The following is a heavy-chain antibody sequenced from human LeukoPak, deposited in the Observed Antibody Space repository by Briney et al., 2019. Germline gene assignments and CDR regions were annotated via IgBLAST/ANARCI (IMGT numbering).Heavy chain of an antibody. CDR2: IYYSGST. J-gene: IGHJ4*02. CDR1: GGSISSSSYY. Sequence: SETLSLTCTVSGGSISSSSYYWGWIRQPPWKGLEWIGSIYYSGSTYYNPSLKSRVTISVDTSKNQFSLKLSSVTAADTAVYYCARRVFYYDSSGNFDYWGQGTLVTVSS. D-gene: IGHD3-22*01. CDR3: ARRVFYYDSSGNFDY. V-gene: IGHV4-39*01.